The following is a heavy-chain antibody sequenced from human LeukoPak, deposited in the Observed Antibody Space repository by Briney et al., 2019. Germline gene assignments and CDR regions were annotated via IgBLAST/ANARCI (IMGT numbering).Heavy chain of an antibody. CDR2: INPNSGGT. V-gene: IGHV1-2*06. CDR3: ARDRGYCSGGSCYKTLGY. J-gene: IGHJ4*02. Sequence: ASVKVSCKASGYTFTGYYMHWVRQAPGQGLEWMGRINPNSGGTNYAQKFQGRVTMTRDTPISTAYMELSRLRSDDTAVYYCARDRGYCSGGSCYKTLGYWGQGTLVTVSS. D-gene: IGHD2-15*01. CDR1: GYTFTGYY.